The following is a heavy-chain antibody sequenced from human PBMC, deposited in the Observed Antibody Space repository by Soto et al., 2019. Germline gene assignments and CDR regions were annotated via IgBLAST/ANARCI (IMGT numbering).Heavy chain of an antibody. V-gene: IGHV1-3*01. D-gene: IGHD5-12*01. CDR3: ARAGGYSGYGPPLYYYYMDV. Sequence: VSVKVSCKASGYAFTIYAMHWVRQAPGQRLEWMGWINAGNGNTKYSQKFQGRVTITRDTSASTAYMELSSLRSEDTAVYYCARAGGYSGYGPPLYYYYMDVWGKGTTVTVSS. CDR1: GYAFTIYA. CDR2: INAGNGNT. J-gene: IGHJ6*03.